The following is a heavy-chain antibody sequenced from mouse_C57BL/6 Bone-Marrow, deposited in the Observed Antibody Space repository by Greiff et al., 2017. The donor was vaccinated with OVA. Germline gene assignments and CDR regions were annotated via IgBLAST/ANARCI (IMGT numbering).Heavy chain of an antibody. CDR1: GYTFTSYW. CDR2: IDPSDSYT. V-gene: IGHV1-69*01. CDR3: ARCSYGAYYAMDY. Sequence: QVQLQQPGAELVMPGASVKLSCKASGYTFTSYWMHWVKQRPGQGLAWIGEIDPSDSYTNSNQQLKGKSTLTVDTSSSTAYMQLSSLTSEDSAVYYCARCSYGAYYAMDYWGQGTAVTVSS. D-gene: IGHD1-1*02. J-gene: IGHJ4*01.